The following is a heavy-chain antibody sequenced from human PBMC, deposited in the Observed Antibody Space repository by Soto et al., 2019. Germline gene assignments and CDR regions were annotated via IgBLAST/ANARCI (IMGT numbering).Heavy chain of an antibody. CDR2: ISSSSSYI. CDR3: ARFYYGSGIGDYYYYGMDV. CDR1: GFTFSSYS. V-gene: IGHV3-21*01. J-gene: IGHJ6*02. Sequence: GGSLRLSCAASGFTFSSYSMNWVRQAPGKGLEWVSSISSSSSYIYYADSVKGRFTISRDNAKNSLYLQMNSLRAEDTAVYYCARFYYGSGIGDYYYYGMDVWGQGTTVTVSS. D-gene: IGHD3-10*01.